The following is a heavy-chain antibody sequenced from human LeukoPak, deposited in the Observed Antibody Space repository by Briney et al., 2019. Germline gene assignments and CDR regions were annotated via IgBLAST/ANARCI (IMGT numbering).Heavy chain of an antibody. CDR1: GYTFTSYG. CDR2: INPNSGGT. J-gene: IGHJ4*02. D-gene: IGHD3-3*01. V-gene: IGHV1-2*02. CDR3: ARGAPFGVDSFDY. Sequence: GASVKVSCKASGYTFTSYGISWVRQAPGQGLEWMGWINPNSGGTNYAQKFQGRVTMTRDTSISTAYMELSRLRSDDTAVYYCARGAPFGVDSFDYWGQGTLVTVSS.